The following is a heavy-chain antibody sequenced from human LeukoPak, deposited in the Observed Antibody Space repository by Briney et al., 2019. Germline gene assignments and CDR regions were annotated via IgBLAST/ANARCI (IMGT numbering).Heavy chain of an antibody. CDR3: ARGGRWEPPRPYAFDV. CDR2: ISVYNGHT. CDR1: GYTFTSYG. V-gene: IGHV1-18*01. J-gene: IGHJ3*01. Sequence: ASVKVSCKASGYTFTSYGISWVRQAPGQGLEWLGWISVYNGHTNYAQKLQGRVTMTTDTSTTTAYMELRTLRSDDTAVYYCARGGRWEPPRPYAFDVWGQGTVVTVSS. D-gene: IGHD1-26*01.